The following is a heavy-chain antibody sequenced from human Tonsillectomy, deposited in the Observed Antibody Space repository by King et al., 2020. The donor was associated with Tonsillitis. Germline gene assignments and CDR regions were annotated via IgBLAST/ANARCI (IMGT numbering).Heavy chain of an antibody. J-gene: IGHJ2*01. Sequence: VQLVESGAEVKKPGESLRISCKGSGYSFTSYWISWVRQMPGKGLEWMGRIDPSDSYTNYSPSFQGHVTISADKSISTAYLQWSSLKASDTAMYYCASSYYYDSSGYYFTRRNWYFDLWGRGTLVTVSS. CDR2: IDPSDSYT. V-gene: IGHV5-10-1*03. CDR1: GYSFTSYW. D-gene: IGHD3-22*01. CDR3: ASSYYYDSSGYYFTRRNWYFDL.